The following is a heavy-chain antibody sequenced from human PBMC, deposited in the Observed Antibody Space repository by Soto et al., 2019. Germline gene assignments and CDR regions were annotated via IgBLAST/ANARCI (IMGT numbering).Heavy chain of an antibody. CDR2: IYSGGAT. Sequence: EVQLVESGGGLVQPGGSLRLSCAASEFTFSNNYMSWVRQAPGKGLEWVSLIYSGGATHYADSVRGRFTISRDNSKNTLYLQMNSLRGEDTAIYYCMNRPRAWGQGTLVTVSS. CDR1: EFTFSNNY. CDR3: MNRPRA. D-gene: IGHD6-6*01. V-gene: IGHV3-66*01. J-gene: IGHJ5*02.